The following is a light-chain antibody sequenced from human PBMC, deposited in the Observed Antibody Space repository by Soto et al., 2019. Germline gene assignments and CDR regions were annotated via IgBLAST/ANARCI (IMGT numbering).Light chain of an antibody. Sequence: ELVLTQSPATLSLSPGERATLSCRASQSVSSYLAWYQQKPGQAPRLLIYDASNRATGITARFSGSGSGTDFTLTISSLEPEDFAVYYCQHRSNWPITFGQGTRLEIK. CDR1: QSVSSY. J-gene: IGKJ5*01. CDR3: QHRSNWPIT. CDR2: DAS. V-gene: IGKV3-11*01.